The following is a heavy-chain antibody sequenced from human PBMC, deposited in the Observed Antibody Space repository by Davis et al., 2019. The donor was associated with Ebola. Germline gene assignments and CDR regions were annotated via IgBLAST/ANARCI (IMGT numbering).Heavy chain of an antibody. Sequence: AASVKVSCKASAYTFSIYDMHWVRQAPGQGLEWMGMINTSGGSTGYAQKFQGRVTMTMDTSTSTVYMELSSLRSEDTAVYYCARERPLIGSGTKNWFDLWGQGTLVTVSS. D-gene: IGHD3-10*01. V-gene: IGHV1-46*01. CDR1: AYTFSIYD. CDR2: INTSGGST. CDR3: ARERPLIGSGTKNWFDL. J-gene: IGHJ5*02.